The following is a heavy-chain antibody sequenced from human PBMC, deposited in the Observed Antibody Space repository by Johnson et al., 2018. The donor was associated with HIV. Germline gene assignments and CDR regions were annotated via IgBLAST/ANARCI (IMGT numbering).Heavy chain of an antibody. Sequence: QVQLVESGGGVVQPGRSLRLSCAASGFTFSDYGMHWVRQAPGKGLEWVAIIWYDGSNKYYADSVKGRFTISRDNSKKKLYLQMNRLRAEDTAVYYCAKERSSSWTGDAFDIWGQGTMVIVSS. CDR3: AKERSSSWTGDAFDI. CDR1: GFTFSDYG. V-gene: IGHV3-33*06. J-gene: IGHJ3*02. CDR2: IWYDGSNK. D-gene: IGHD2-2*01.